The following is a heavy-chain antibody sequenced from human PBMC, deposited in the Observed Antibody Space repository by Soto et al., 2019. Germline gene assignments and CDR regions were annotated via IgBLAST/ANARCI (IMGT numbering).Heavy chain of an antibody. D-gene: IGHD3-10*01. V-gene: IGHV1-69*01. Sequence: QVQLVQSGAEVKKPASSVKVSCKVSGGTSNNNANSWVRQAPGQGLEWMGGIVPVFGTENYAQKFRGRVRITADDSTRTLNMELRSLRSDDTAVYYCATLQGSGTYYDDDYWGQGTLVTVSS. CDR2: IVPVFGTE. CDR1: GGTSNNNA. CDR3: ATLQGSGTYYDDDY. J-gene: IGHJ4*02.